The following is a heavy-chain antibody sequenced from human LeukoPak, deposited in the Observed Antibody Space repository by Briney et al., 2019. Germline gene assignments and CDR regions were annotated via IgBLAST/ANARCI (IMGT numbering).Heavy chain of an antibody. Sequence: ASVKVSCKASGYTFTSYYMHWVRQAPGQGLEWMGIINPSGGSTSYAQKFQGRVTMTTDTSTSTAYMELRSLRSDDTAVYYCAREFYDSSGYPQAFDYWGQGTLVTVSS. CDR3: AREFYDSSGYPQAFDY. CDR2: INPSGGST. V-gene: IGHV1-46*01. CDR1: GYTFTSYY. D-gene: IGHD3-22*01. J-gene: IGHJ4*02.